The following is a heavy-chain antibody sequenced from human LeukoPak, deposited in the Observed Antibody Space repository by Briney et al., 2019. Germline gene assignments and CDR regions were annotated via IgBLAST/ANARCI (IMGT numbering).Heavy chain of an antibody. D-gene: IGHD3-9*01. CDR3: AKSSFDWLPYY. Sequence: GGSLRLSCAASGFTFSSYGMHWVRQAPGKGLEWVAVISYDGSNKYYADSVKGRSTISRDNSKNTLYLQMNSLRAEDTAVYYCAKSSFDWLPYYWGQGTPVTVSS. CDR2: ISYDGSNK. V-gene: IGHV3-30*18. J-gene: IGHJ4*02. CDR1: GFTFSSYG.